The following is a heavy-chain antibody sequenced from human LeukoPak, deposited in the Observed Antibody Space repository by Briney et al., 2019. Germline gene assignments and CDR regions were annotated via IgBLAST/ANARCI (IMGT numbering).Heavy chain of an antibody. V-gene: IGHV3-7*03. J-gene: IGHJ4*02. D-gene: IGHD3/OR15-3a*01. CDR3: ATSYDMGWLIGY. CDR2: IKQDGSEK. CDR1: GFTFGDTW. Sequence: GGSLRLSCAASGFTFGDTWMNWVRQDPGQGLEWVANIKQDGSEKFYVASVKGRFTISRDNGKSSLYLQMNSLRAEDTALYYCATSYDMGWLIGYWGQGTLVTVSS.